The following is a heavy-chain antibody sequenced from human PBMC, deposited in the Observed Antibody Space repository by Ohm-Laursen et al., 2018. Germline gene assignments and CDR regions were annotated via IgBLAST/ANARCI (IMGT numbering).Heavy chain of an antibody. CDR2: VSYSGST. CDR1: GGSISSCY. Sequence: SETLSLTCPVSGGSISSCYWNWIRQPPGQGLEWIGYVSYSGSTNYNPSLKSRVTISVDTSKNQFSLKLSSVTAADTAIYYCARLPARKNTAIDYWGHGTLVTVSS. CDR3: ARLPARKNTAIDY. D-gene: IGHD5-18*01. V-gene: IGHV4-59*01. J-gene: IGHJ4*01.